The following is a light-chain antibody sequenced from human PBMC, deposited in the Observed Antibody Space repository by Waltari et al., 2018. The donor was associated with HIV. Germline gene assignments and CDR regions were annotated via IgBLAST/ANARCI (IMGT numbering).Light chain of an antibody. J-gene: IGLJ2*01. V-gene: IGLV2-23*01. CDR1: SSDTGNYNL. Sequence: QSALTQPASVSGSPGQSITISCTGTSSDTGNYNLVSWYQLYPGKAPKLIIYEDNKRPSGFSNRFSVSKSADTSSLTISGLQAEDEADYYCCAYAGGLEFGGGTKLTVL. CDR2: EDN. CDR3: CAYAGGLE.